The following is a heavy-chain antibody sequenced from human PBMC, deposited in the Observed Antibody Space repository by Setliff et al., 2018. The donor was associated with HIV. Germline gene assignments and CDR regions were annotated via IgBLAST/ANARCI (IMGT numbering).Heavy chain of an antibody. Sequence: GGSLRLSCTASGFTFSGYWMSWVRQAPGKGLEWVANIKEDGSEKYYVDSVKGRFTISRDNAKNSLYLQMNSLRAEDTAVYYCARGNIVVVSTTGNMPGYLHYYYMDVWGKGSTVTVSS. D-gene: IGHD2-21*01. J-gene: IGHJ6*03. CDR2: IKEDGSEK. CDR1: GFTFSGYW. V-gene: IGHV3-7*03. CDR3: ARGNIVVVSTTGNMPGYLHYYYMDV.